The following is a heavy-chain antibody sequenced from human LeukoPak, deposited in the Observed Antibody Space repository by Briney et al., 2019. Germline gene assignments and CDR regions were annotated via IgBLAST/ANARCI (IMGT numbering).Heavy chain of an antibody. CDR1: GFTFSSYA. CDR2: ISGSGGST. J-gene: IGHJ4*02. D-gene: IGHD1-26*01. CDR3: AKGRWELLGLFDY. V-gene: IGHV3-23*01. Sequence: GESLRLFCAASGFTFSSYAMIWAPPAPGKGVECGSAISGSGGSTYYADSVKGRFTISRDNSKNTLYLQMNSLRAEDTAVYYCAKGRWELLGLFDYWGQGTLVTVSS.